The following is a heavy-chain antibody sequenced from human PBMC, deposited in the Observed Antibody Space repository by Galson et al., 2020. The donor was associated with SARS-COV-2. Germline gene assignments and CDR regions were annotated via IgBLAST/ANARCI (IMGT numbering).Heavy chain of an antibody. J-gene: IGHJ4*02. D-gene: IGHD2-8*02. CDR2: IYPTYNR. Sequence: GESLKISCAASGFTVSSSYISWVRQPPGPWLEWVSPIYPTYNRFHADSVKGRFTISRDNSRNPLFLQMNSLRAEDTAVYYCLKEGDTVNQDYWGQGTLVTVSS. V-gene: IGHV3-53*01. CDR3: LKEGDTVNQDY. CDR1: GFTVSSSY.